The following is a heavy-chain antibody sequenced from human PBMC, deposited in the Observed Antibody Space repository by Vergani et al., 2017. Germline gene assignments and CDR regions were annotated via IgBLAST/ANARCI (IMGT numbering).Heavy chain of an antibody. D-gene: IGHD6-13*01. J-gene: IGHJ4*02. V-gene: IGHV3-64D*06. CDR3: AKDEIAAAGTGDY. CDR2: ISSNGGST. Sequence: EVQLVESGGGLVQPGGSLRLSCSASGFTFSSYAMHWVRQAPGKGLEYVSAISSNGGSTYYADSVKGRFTISRDNSKNTLYLQMNSLRAEDTAVYYCAKDEIAAAGTGDYWGQGTLVTVSS. CDR1: GFTFSSYA.